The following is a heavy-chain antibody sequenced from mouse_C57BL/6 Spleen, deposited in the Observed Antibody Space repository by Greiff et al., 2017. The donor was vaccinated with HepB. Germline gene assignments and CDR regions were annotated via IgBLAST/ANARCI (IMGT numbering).Heavy chain of an antibody. V-gene: IGHV5-9-1*02. CDR3: TRDTTGYYYAMDY. Sequence: EVKLMESGAGLVKPGGSLKLSCAASGFTFSSYAMSWVRQTPEKRLEWVAYISSGGDYIYYADTVKGRFTISRDNARNTLYLQMSSLKSEDTAMYYCTRDTTGYYYAMDYWGQGTSVTVSS. J-gene: IGHJ4*01. D-gene: IGHD2-12*01. CDR1: GFTFSSYA. CDR2: ISSGGDYI.